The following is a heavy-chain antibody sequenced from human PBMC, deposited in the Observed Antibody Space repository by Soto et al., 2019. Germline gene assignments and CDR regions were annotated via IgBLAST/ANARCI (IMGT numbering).Heavy chain of an antibody. D-gene: IGHD5-18*01. CDR2: ISWNSGSI. CDR3: AKAGGRGYSDGYVDC. CDR1: GFTFDDYA. J-gene: IGHJ4*02. V-gene: IGHV3-9*01. Sequence: EVQLVESGGGLVQPGRSLRLSCAASGFTFDDYAMHWVRQAPGKGLEWVSGISWNSGSIGYAESVKGRFTISRDNAKNSLYLPMNSLRAEDTAWYYCAKAGGRGYSDGYVDCWGQGTLVTVSS.